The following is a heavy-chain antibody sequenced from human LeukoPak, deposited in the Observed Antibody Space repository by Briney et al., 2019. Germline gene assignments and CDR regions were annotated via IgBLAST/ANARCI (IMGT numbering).Heavy chain of an antibody. Sequence: GGSLRLSCAASGFTFSSYAMSWVRQAPGKGLEWVSAIGGSGGSTYYADSVKGRFTISRDNSKNTLYLQMNSLRAEDTAVYYCAKDLIGSGWYYYFDYWGQGTLVTVSS. CDR2: IGGSGGST. J-gene: IGHJ4*02. CDR3: AKDLIGSGWYYYFDY. D-gene: IGHD6-19*01. CDR1: GFTFSSYA. V-gene: IGHV3-23*01.